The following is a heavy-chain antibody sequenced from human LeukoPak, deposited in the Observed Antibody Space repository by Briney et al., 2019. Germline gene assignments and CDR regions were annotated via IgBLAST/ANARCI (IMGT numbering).Heavy chain of an antibody. D-gene: IGHD2-2*01. V-gene: IGHV4-59*01. Sequence: SETLSLTCTVSGGSISSYYWSWIRQPPGKGLEWIGYIYYSGSTNYNPPLKSRVTISVDTSKNQFSLRLSSVTAADTAVYYCARFNCSSTSCYGDYYYYGMDVWGKGTTVTVSS. CDR3: ARFNCSSTSCYGDYYYYGMDV. J-gene: IGHJ6*04. CDR1: GGSISSYY. CDR2: IYYSGST.